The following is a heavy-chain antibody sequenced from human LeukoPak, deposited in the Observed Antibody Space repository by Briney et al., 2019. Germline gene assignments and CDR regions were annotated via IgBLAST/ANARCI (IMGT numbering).Heavy chain of an antibody. CDR2: INTGNGNT. J-gene: IGHJ4*02. D-gene: IGHD3-3*01. V-gene: IGHV1-3*04. CDR3: ARVYDFWSGYPHFDY. Sequence: GASVKVSWKASVYTFTSYAMHWVRQAPGQRLEWMGWINTGNGNTKYSQKFQGRVTITRDTSASTAYMELSSLRSEDTAVYYCARVYDFWSGYPHFDYWGQGTLVTVSS. CDR1: VYTFTSYA.